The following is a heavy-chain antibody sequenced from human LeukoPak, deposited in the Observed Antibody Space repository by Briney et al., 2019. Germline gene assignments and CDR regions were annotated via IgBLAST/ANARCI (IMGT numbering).Heavy chain of an antibody. CDR1: GYSISSGYY. CDR3: VRDGYSSSWYWFDL. D-gene: IGHD6-13*01. CDR2: IYHSGST. Sequence: PSETLSLTCTVSGYSISSGYYWGWIRQPPGKGLERIGSIYHSGSTYYNPSLKSRVTISVDTSKNQFSLRLSSVTAADTAVYYCVRDGYSSSWYWFDLWGQGTLVTVSS. V-gene: IGHV4-38-2*02. J-gene: IGHJ5*02.